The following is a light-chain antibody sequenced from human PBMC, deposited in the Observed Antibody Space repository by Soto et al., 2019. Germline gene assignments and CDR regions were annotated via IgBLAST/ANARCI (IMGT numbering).Light chain of an antibody. CDR1: SSDVGGSNY. J-gene: IGLJ1*01. CDR3: SSYTSSSLYV. Sequence: QSALTQPASVSGSPGQSITISCTGTSSDVGGSNYVSWYQQLPGKAPKLMIYDVSDRPSGVSNRFSGSKSGNTASLTISGLQAEDEADYYCSSYTSSSLYVFGTGTKFTVL. V-gene: IGLV2-14*01. CDR2: DVS.